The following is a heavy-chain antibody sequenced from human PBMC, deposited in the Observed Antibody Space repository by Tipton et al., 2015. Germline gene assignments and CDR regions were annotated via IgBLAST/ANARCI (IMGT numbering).Heavy chain of an antibody. CDR2: VYPGDSDT. V-gene: IGHV5-51*01. CDR3: ARHGKSGDHGEDWFDP. Sequence: QLVQSGAEVRKPGDSLKISCKGSGYIFSNYWIAWVRQMPGKGLEWMGIVYPGDSDTRYSPSFQGQVTISADESINTAYLQWSSLKASDTGMYYCARHGKSGDHGEDWFDPWGQGTLVTVSS. CDR1: GYIFSNYW. J-gene: IGHJ5*02. D-gene: IGHD2-21*02.